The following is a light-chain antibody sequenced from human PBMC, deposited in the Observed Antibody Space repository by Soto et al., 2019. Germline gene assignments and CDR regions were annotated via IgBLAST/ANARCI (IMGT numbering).Light chain of an antibody. V-gene: IGLV1-44*01. Sequence: QSVLTQPPSASGTPGQRVTISCSGRSSNIGSNTVNWYQQLPGTAPKLLIYSNNQRPSGVPDRISGSKSGTSASLAISGLQSEDEADYYCAAWDDSLNGYVFGTGTKAPS. CDR3: AAWDDSLNGYV. CDR2: SNN. CDR1: SSNIGSNT. J-gene: IGLJ1*01.